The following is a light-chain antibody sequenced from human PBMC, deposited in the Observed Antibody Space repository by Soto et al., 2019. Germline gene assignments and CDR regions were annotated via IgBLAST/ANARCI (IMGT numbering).Light chain of an antibody. CDR3: SSYTTGSTLYV. J-gene: IGLJ1*01. CDR1: SNDIGAYKY. CDR2: EVS. V-gene: IGLV2-14*01. Sequence: QSVVTQPASVSGSPGQSITISCTGSSNDIGAYKYVSWYQQYPGKAPKLIIFEVSNRPSGVSNRFSGSKSGNTASLTIAGLQAEDEADYHCSSYTTGSTLYVFGGGTKV.